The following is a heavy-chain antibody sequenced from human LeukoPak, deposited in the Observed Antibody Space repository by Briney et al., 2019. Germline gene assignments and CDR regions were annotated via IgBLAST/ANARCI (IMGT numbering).Heavy chain of an antibody. CDR1: GFTFSGYV. CDR2: ITFSSSHI. Sequence: GGSLRLPCAASGFTFSGYVMTWVRQAPGKGLECVSSITFSSSHIYYADSVKGRFTISRDNTKDSLYLQMNSLRAEDTAIYYCARGPQFSGPGWFDPWGQGTLVTVSS. J-gene: IGHJ5*02. D-gene: IGHD3-10*01. CDR3: ARGPQFSGPGWFDP. V-gene: IGHV3-21*01.